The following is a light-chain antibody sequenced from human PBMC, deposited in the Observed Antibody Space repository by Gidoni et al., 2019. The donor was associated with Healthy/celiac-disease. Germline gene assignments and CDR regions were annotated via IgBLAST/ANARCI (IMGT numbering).Light chain of an antibody. Sequence: QSALTQPPSASGSPVQSVTISCTGTSSDVGGYNYVSWYQQHPGKAPKFMIYEVSKRPSGVPDRFSGSKSGNTASLTVSGLQAEDEADYYCSSYAGSNNLGVFGTGTKVTVL. CDR3: SSYAGSNNLGV. CDR1: SSDVGGYNY. V-gene: IGLV2-8*01. J-gene: IGLJ1*01. CDR2: EVS.